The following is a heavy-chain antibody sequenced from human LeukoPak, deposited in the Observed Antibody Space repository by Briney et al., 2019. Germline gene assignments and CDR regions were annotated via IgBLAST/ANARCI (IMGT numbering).Heavy chain of an antibody. CDR2: IYDRGST. V-gene: IGHV4-39*01. CDR1: GFTFSSYA. CDR3: ARHPTTIFGVVKLIRTTWFDP. Sequence: PGGSLRLSCAASGFTFSSYAMSWIRQPPGKGLEWIANIYDRGSTYYNPSLKSRVTISVDTSKNQFSLRLSSVTAADTAVYYCARHPTTIFGVVKLIRTTWFDPWGQGTLVTVSS. D-gene: IGHD3-3*01. J-gene: IGHJ5*02.